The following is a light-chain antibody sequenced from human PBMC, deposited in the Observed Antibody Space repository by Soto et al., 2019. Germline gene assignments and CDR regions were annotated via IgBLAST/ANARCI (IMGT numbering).Light chain of an antibody. CDR1: SSDVGGYNY. V-gene: IGLV2-14*01. CDR3: SSYTNNNALV. J-gene: IGLJ3*02. CDR2: EVS. Sequence: QSALTQPASVSGSPGQSITISCTGTSSDVGGYNYVSWYQQHPGKAPKLMIYEVSNRPSGVSNRFSGSKSGNTASLTISGLQAEDEADYYCSSYTNNNALVFGGGTKVTVL.